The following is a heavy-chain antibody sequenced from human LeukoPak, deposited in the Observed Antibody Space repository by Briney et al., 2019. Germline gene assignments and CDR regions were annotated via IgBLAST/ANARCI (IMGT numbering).Heavy chain of an antibody. CDR3: ARGSIAAGYGMDV. Sequence: PGGSLRLSCAASGFTFSSYSMNWVRQAPGKGLEWVSYISSSSSTIYYADSVKGRFTISRDNAKNSLYLQMNSLRAEDTAVYYCARGSIAAGYGMDVWGQGTMVTVSS. V-gene: IGHV3-48*01. CDR2: ISSSSSTI. CDR1: GFTFSSYS. J-gene: IGHJ6*02. D-gene: IGHD6-13*01.